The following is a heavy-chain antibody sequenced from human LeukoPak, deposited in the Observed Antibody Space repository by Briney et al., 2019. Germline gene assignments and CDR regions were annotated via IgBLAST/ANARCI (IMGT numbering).Heavy chain of an antibody. CDR1: GYTFTSYD. V-gene: IGHV1-8*01. CDR2: MNPNSGNT. J-gene: IGHJ4*02. Sequence: GASVKVSCKASGYTFTSYDINWVRQATGQGLEWMGRMNPNSGNTGYAQKFQGRVTMTRNTSISTAYMELSSLRSEDTAVYYCARGYYGDYVYDYWGQGTLVTVSS. D-gene: IGHD4-17*01. CDR3: ARGYYGDYVYDY.